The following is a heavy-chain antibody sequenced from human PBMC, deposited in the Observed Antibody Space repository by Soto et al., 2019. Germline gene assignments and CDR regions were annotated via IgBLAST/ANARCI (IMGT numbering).Heavy chain of an antibody. CDR1: GYDFFAYW. CDR2: IHPGACET. Sequence: ESLKISFKGSGYDFFAYWIVWVRQMPGKGLECMAFIHPGACETTYSPSFRGQVTISADNSIDTAYLQWRSLKASDTAMYYCARLSTRWFDPWGQGTLVTVSS. J-gene: IGHJ5*02. V-gene: IGHV5-51*01. D-gene: IGHD2-15*01. CDR3: ARLSTRWFDP.